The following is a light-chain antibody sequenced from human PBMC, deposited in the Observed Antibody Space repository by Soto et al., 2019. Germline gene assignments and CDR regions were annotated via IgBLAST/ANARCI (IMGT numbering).Light chain of an antibody. CDR3: QQFGGSPMYT. CDR2: DVS. J-gene: IGKJ2*01. CDR1: QSVSSNF. Sequence: EVVLTQSPGILSLSPGERATLSCRASQSVSSNFLAWYQQRPGQALRLLISDVSTRAPGTPARFSGSGSGTDFTLRISSLEPDDSAVYYCQQFGGSPMYTFGQGTKLEIK. V-gene: IGKV3-20*01.